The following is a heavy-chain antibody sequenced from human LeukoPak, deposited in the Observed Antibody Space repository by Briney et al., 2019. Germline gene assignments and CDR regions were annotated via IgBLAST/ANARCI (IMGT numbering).Heavy chain of an antibody. J-gene: IGHJ4*02. D-gene: IGHD3-16*02. CDR2: IHYSGTI. CDR3: ARGYKGYVWGSYRPSGFDY. V-gene: IGHV4-59*12. Sequence: SETLSLTCIVSGGSISIYYWSWIRQSPGKGLEWIGYIHYSGTINYNPSLNSRVTISLDTSKNQFSLKLSSVTAADTAVYYCARGYKGYVWGSYRPSGFDYWGQGTLVTVSS. CDR1: GGSISIYY.